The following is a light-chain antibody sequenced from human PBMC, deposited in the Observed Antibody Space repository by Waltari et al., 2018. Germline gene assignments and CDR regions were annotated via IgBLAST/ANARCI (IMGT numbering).Light chain of an antibody. J-gene: IGKJ1*01. CDR2: WAS. V-gene: IGKV4-1*01. CDR3: QQYYSTCQ. CDR1: QSVLFSSDNKNY. Sequence: DIVMTQSPDSLAVSLGERATVNCKSSQSVLFSSDNKNYLAWYQQKPGQPPKLLIYWASTRESGVPDRFSGSGSGTDFTLTISSLQAEDVAVYYCQQYYSTCQFGQGTKVEIK.